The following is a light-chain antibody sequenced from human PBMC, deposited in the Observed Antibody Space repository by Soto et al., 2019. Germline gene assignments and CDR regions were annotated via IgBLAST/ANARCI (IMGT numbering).Light chain of an antibody. CDR3: QQYNSQWT. J-gene: IGKJ1*01. V-gene: IGKV1-17*01. CDR1: EGIGND. Sequence: DIQMTQSPSSLSASVGDRVTITCRASEGIGNDLGWYQQKPGKAPKGLIYDVSNLQNGVPSRFSGSGSGTDFTLTISSLQPEDVATYYCQQYNSQWTFGPGTKVE. CDR2: DVS.